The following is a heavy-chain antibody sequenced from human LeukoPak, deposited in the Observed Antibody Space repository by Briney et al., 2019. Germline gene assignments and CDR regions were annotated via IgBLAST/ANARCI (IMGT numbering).Heavy chain of an antibody. V-gene: IGHV4-4*07. Sequence: SETLSLTCTVSGXSMTSYYWSWIRQPAGKGREWIGRIFTSGSTNYNPSLKSRVTMSVDMSKNLFSLNLTSVTAADTAVYYCARDGSISGWYSDYWGQGTLVTVSS. D-gene: IGHD6-19*01. J-gene: IGHJ4*02. CDR2: IFTSGST. CDR3: ARDGSISGWYSDY. CDR1: GXSMTSYY.